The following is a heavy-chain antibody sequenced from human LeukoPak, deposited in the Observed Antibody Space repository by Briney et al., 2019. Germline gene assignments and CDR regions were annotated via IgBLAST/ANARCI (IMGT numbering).Heavy chain of an antibody. CDR3: AKDVYDSSGYDWFDP. Sequence: GGSLRLSCAASGFTVSSNYMSWVRQAPGKGLEWVSVIYSGGSTNYADSVKGRFTISRDNSKNTLYLQMNSLRAEDTAVYYCAKDVYDSSGYDWFDPWGQGTLVTVSS. CDR1: GFTVSSNY. V-gene: IGHV3-53*01. D-gene: IGHD3-22*01. CDR2: IYSGGST. J-gene: IGHJ5*02.